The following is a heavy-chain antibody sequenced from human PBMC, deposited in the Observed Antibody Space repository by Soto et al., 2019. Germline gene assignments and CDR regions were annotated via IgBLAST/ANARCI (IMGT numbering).Heavy chain of an antibody. CDR2: MYHSGRT. CDR3: ARGERQQQRDY. J-gene: IGHJ4*02. CDR1: GDPISSSKW. Sequence: QVQLQESGPGLVKPSGALSLTCAVSGDPISSSKWWRWVRQLPGKGMEWIGEMYHSGRTNYNPSLKSRVIISVDKSKNKFSLKLSSVSDADTAGYYCARGERQQQRDYWGQGTLVTVSS. V-gene: IGHV4-4*02. D-gene: IGHD6-13*01.